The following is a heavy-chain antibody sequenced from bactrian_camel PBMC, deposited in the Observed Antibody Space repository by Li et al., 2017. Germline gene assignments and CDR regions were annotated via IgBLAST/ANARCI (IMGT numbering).Heavy chain of an antibody. CDR1: GTGDGSELKC. V-gene: IGHV3S54*01. J-gene: IGHJ4*01. CDR2: LYSGPGST. Sequence: QLVESGGGSVQAGGSLSLSCAASGTGDGSELKCMAWFRQAPGAEREAVAALYSGPGSTFYADSVKGRFTISQDNAKNMAFLQMSSLKPEDTAKYYCAAALGYGCYSGSWQSPQKYNYWGQGTQVTVS. D-gene: IGHD3*01. CDR3: AAALGYGCYSGSWQSPQKYNY.